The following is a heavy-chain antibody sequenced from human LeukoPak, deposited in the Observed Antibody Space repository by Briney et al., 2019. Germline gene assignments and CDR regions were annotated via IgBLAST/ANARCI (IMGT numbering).Heavy chain of an antibody. Sequence: PGGSLRLSCAASGFTFSSYGMHWVRQAPDKGREWVAFIRYDGSNKYYADSVKGRFTISRDNSKNTLYLQMNSLRAEDTAVYYCAKESGHCSSTSCYLFWFDPWGQGTLVTVSS. CDR2: IRYDGSNK. V-gene: IGHV3-30*02. CDR1: GFTFSSYG. D-gene: IGHD2-2*01. J-gene: IGHJ5*02. CDR3: AKESGHCSSTSCYLFWFDP.